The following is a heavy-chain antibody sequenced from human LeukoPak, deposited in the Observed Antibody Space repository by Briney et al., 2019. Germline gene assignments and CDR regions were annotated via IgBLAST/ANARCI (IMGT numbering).Heavy chain of an antibody. CDR3: ARSVVAATETFDY. CDR1: GFTFSYFY. CDR2: ISSSGSTI. J-gene: IGHJ4*02. Sequence: GGSLRLSCAASGFTFSYFYMSWIRQAPGKGQEWVSYISSSGSTIFYADSVKGRFTISRDNAKNSLYLQMNSLRAEDTAVYYCARSVVAATETFDYWGQGTLVTVSS. D-gene: IGHD2-15*01. V-gene: IGHV3-11*04.